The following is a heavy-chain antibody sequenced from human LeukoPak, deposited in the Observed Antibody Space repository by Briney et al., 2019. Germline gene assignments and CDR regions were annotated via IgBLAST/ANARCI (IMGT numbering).Heavy chain of an antibody. CDR1: GFTFSSYW. V-gene: IGHV3-7*01. D-gene: IGHD1-1*01. J-gene: IGHJ4*02. Sequence: GGSLRLSCAVSGFTFSSYWMIWFRQAPGKGLEWVAHINQDGSVKNYVDSVKGRSTISRDNANNFLYLQMNSLRAEDTAVYYCAKDKNWDVCDYWGRGTLVTVSS. CDR3: AKDKNWDVCDY. CDR2: INQDGSVK.